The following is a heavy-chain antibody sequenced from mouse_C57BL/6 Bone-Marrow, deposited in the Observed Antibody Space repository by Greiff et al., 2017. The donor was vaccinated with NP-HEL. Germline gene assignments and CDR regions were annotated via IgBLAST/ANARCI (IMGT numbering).Heavy chain of an antibody. CDR1: GYTFTDYY. CDR3: ARIPPYYYGSSFYAMDY. J-gene: IGHJ4*01. CDR2: INPNNGGT. D-gene: IGHD1-1*01. V-gene: IGHV1-26*01. Sequence: VQLQQSGPELVKPGASVKISCKASGYTFTDYYMNWVKQSHGQSLEWIGDINPNNGGTSYNQKFKGKATLTVDTSSSTAYMELRSLTSEDSAVYYCARIPPYYYGSSFYAMDYWGQGTSVTVSS.